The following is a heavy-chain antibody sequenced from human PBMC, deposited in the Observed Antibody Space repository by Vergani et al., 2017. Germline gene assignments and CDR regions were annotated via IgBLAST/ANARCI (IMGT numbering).Heavy chain of an antibody. CDR1: GFTFSRHW. CDR3: ARVWDYGGKGLGFDY. CDR2: ISSSSSTI. J-gene: IGHJ4*02. D-gene: IGHD4-23*01. V-gene: IGHV3-48*01. Sequence: EVQLVESGGGLVQPGGSLRLSCAASGFTFSRHWMHWVRQAPGKGLEWVSYISSSSSTIYYADSVKGRFTISRDNAKNSLYLQMNSLRAEDTAVYYCARVWDYGGKGLGFDYWGQGTLVTVSS.